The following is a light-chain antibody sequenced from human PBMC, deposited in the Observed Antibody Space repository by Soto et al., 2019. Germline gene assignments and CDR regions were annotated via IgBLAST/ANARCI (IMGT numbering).Light chain of an antibody. Sequence: QSVLTQPPSASGTPGQRVTISCSGSSSNIGSNTVNWYQHLPGTAPKLLIYSSNQRPSGVPDRFSGSKSDTSASLAISGLQSEDEADYYCAAWDDSLNGPVFGGGTKLTVL. V-gene: IGLV1-44*01. J-gene: IGLJ2*01. CDR1: SSNIGSNT. CDR3: AAWDDSLNGPV. CDR2: SSN.